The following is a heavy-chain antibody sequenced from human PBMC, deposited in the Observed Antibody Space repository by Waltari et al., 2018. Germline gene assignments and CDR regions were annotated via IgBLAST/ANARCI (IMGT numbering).Heavy chain of an antibody. Sequence: VQLRGPAQGLLKLPQPLSLPSPAPGAPTASVSYYGSWIRHPPGQGRGWIGRTYTRGSTNYNHSLKSRVTISVDTSKNQFSLKLSSVTAADTAVYYCARDIAGAGVSDYWGQGTLVTVSS. V-gene: IGHV4-61*02. D-gene: IGHD6-19*01. CDR2: TYTRGST. J-gene: IGHJ4*02. CDR1: GAPTASVSYY. CDR3: ARDIAGAGVSDY.